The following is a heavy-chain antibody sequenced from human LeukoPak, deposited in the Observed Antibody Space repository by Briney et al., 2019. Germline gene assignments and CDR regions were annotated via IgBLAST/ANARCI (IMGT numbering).Heavy chain of an antibody. CDR2: ITGSGGST. J-gene: IGHJ3*01. CDR3: AKGGEGSDAFDF. V-gene: IGHV3-23*01. CDR1: GFTFSNYA. D-gene: IGHD3-16*01. Sequence: GGSLRLSCAASGFTFSNYAMNWVRQAPGKGLEWVSAITGSGGSTYYADSVKGRFTISRDNSENTLYLQMNSLRAEDTAVYYCAKGGEGSDAFDFWGQGTMVTVSS.